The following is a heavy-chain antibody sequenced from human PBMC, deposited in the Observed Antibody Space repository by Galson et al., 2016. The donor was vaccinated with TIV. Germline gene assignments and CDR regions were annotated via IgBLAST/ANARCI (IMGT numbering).Heavy chain of an antibody. Sequence: LRLSCAASGFTFSNYGMDWVRQAPGKGLEWVAVVSFDGSNKYYAGSVKGRFTISRDNSKNTLYLQMNSLRAEDTAVYYCAKEAPYGDYVGQYDYWGQGTLVTVSS. CDR1: GFTFSNYG. CDR3: AKEAPYGDYVGQYDY. J-gene: IGHJ4*02. CDR2: VSFDGSNK. D-gene: IGHD4-17*01. V-gene: IGHV3-30*18.